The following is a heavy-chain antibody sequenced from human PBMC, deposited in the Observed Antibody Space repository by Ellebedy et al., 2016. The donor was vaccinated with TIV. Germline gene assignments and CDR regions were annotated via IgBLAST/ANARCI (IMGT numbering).Heavy chain of an antibody. CDR1: GFTFSSYA. J-gene: IGHJ4*02. V-gene: IGHV3-64*04. CDR2: ISSNGGST. CDR3: AKDWKWGGDHFDY. Sequence: GESLKISXSASGFTFSSYAMHWVRQAPGKGLEYVSAISSNGGSTYYADSVKGRFTISRDNSKNTLYLQMNSLRAEDTAVYYCAKDWKWGGDHFDYWGQGTLVTVSS. D-gene: IGHD1-26*01.